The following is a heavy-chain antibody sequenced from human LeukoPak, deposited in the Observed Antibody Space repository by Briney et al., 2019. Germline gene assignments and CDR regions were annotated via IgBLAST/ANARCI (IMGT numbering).Heavy chain of an antibody. V-gene: IGHV4-59*08. Sequence: SETLSLTCTVSGGSISSHCWDWIRQPPGKGLEWIGYIYDSGTTNYNPSLKSRVIISVDTSKNQFSLKLSSVTAADTAVYYCARQNYYDGSGLFDYWGQGTLVTVSS. CDR3: ARQNYYDGSGLFDY. CDR2: IYDSGTT. CDR1: GGSISSHC. D-gene: IGHD3-22*01. J-gene: IGHJ4*02.